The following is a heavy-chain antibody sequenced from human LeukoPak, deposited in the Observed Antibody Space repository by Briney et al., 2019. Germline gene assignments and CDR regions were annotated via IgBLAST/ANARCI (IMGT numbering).Heavy chain of an antibody. CDR3: ARAEGYGGELDS. V-gene: IGHV3-30*04. Sequence: GGSLRLSCAASGFTFSSYAMHWVRQAPGKGLEWVAVISYDGSNKYYADSVKGRFTISRDNSKNTLYLQMNSLRAEDTAVYYCARAEGYGGELDSWGQGTLVTVSS. CDR1: GFTFSSYA. J-gene: IGHJ4*02. CDR2: ISYDGSNK. D-gene: IGHD4-23*01.